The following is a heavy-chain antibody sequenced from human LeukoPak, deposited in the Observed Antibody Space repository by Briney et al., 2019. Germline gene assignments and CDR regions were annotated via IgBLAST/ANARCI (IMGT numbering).Heavy chain of an antibody. CDR1: GFTFSNAW. CDR3: VTGILHYYDSSGYYLPREVDY. J-gene: IGHJ4*02. V-gene: IGHV3-15*01. Sequence: TAGGSLRLSCAASGFTFSNAWMSWVRQAPGKGLEWVGRIKSKTDGGTTDYAAPVKGRFTISRDDSKNTLYLQVNSLKTEDTAMYYCVTGILHYYDSSGYYLPREVDYWGQGTLVTVSS. CDR2: IKSKTDGGTT. D-gene: IGHD3-22*01.